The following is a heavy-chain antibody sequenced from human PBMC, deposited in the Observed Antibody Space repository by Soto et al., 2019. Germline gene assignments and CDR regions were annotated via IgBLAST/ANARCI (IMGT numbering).Heavy chain of an antibody. CDR2: ISGSGGST. Sequence: XVSLSLSCAASGFTFSSYAMSWVRQAPGKGLEWVSAISGSGGSTYYADSVKGRFTISRDNSKNTLYLQMNSLRAEDTAVYYCAKASPQWLVDYFDYWGQGTLVTVPQ. J-gene: IGHJ4*02. CDR1: GFTFSSYA. CDR3: AKASPQWLVDYFDY. V-gene: IGHV3-23*01. D-gene: IGHD6-19*01.